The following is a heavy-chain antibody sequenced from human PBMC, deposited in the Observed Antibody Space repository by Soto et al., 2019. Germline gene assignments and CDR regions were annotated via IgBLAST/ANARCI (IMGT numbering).Heavy chain of an antibody. Sequence: GASVKVSCKVSGYTLTELSRHWVRQAPGKGLEWMGGFDPEDGETIYAQKFQGRVTMTEDTSTDTAYMELSSLRSEDTAVYYCATRVWLRDKKTVGNAFDIWGQGTMVTVSS. CDR2: FDPEDGET. CDR3: ATRVWLRDKKTVGNAFDI. J-gene: IGHJ3*02. D-gene: IGHD3-16*01. V-gene: IGHV1-24*01. CDR1: GYTLTELS.